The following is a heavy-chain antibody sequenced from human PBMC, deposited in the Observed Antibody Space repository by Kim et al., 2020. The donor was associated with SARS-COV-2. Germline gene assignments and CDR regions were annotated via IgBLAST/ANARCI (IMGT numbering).Heavy chain of an antibody. Sequence: GGSLRLSCAASGFTFSDAWMSWVRQAPGKGLEWVGRIKSETDGGTTDYAAPVKGRFTISRDDSKNTLYLQMNSLETEDTAVYYCSTGLRRGGRYYDAFDIWRQGTMVTVSS. CDR2: IKSETDGGTT. CDR1: GFTFSDAW. D-gene: IGHD1-26*01. CDR3: STGLRRGGRYYDAFDI. V-gene: IGHV3-15*01. J-gene: IGHJ3*02.